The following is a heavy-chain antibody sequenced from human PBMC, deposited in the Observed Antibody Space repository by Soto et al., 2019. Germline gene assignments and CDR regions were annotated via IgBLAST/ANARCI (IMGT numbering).Heavy chain of an antibody. CDR3: AKDGYHAALDF. CDR2: ISKDGNNQ. D-gene: IGHD6-13*01. CDR1: GFDFSRSG. Sequence: GGSLRLSCAVSGFDFSRSGLHWVRQAPGKCLEWVALISKDGNNQDYADSVKGRFTISRDNSKNTLFLQMSSLRPDDTAVYYCAKDGYHAALDFWGQGTMVTVSS. V-gene: IGHV3-30*18. J-gene: IGHJ3*01.